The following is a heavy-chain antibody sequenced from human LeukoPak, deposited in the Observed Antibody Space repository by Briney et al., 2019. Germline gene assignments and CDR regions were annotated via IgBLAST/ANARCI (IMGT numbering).Heavy chain of an antibody. V-gene: IGHV1-2*02. CDR3: ARTDIVVVPAASYYYYGMDV. CDR1: GYTFTGYY. CDR2: INPNSGGT. J-gene: IGHJ6*02. Sequence: ASVKVSCKASGYTFTGYYMHWVRQAPGQGLEWMGWINPNSGGTNYAQKFQGRVTMTRDTSISTAYMELSRLRSDDTAVYYCARTDIVVVPAASYYYYGMDVWGQGTTVTASS. D-gene: IGHD2-2*01.